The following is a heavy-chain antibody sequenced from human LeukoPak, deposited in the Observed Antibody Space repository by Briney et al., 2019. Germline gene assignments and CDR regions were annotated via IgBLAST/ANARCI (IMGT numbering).Heavy chain of an antibody. Sequence: GGSLRLSCAASGFTFDDYCIHWFRQTPGQGLEWVSLISWDGTVTFYADSVKGRFTVSRDSSKNSLILQMNSLRVEDAGLYYCAKDSGFVVVPAAPDWYFDLWGRGTLVTVSS. CDR2: ISWDGTVT. D-gene: IGHD2-2*01. V-gene: IGHV3-43*01. CDR3: AKDSGFVVVPAAPDWYFDL. J-gene: IGHJ2*01. CDR1: GFTFDDYC.